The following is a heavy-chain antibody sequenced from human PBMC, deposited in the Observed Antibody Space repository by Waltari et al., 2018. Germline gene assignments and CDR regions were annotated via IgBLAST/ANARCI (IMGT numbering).Heavy chain of an antibody. CDR3: ARGCSRTSCYYY. V-gene: IGHV3-21*01. D-gene: IGHD2-2*01. CDR2: ISYISKYI. Sequence: EVQLVESGGGLVKPGGSLRLSCAASGFTFSSYSMNWVRQAPGKGLEWVSTISYISKYIYYADSVKGRFTISRDNAKNSLYLQMNSLRAEDTAVYYCARGCSRTSCYYYWGQGTLVTVSS. J-gene: IGHJ4*02. CDR1: GFTFSSYS.